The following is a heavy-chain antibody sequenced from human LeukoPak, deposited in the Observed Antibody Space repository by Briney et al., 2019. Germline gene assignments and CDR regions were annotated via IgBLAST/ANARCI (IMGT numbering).Heavy chain of an antibody. CDR3: ALKGDYGGFDY. CDR1: GGTFSSYA. J-gene: IGHJ4*02. CDR2: IIPIFGTA. D-gene: IGHD4-23*01. V-gene: IGHV1-69*01. Sequence: SVKVSCKASGGTFSSYAISWVGQAPGQGLEWMGGIIPIFGTANYAQKFQGRVTITADESTSTAYMELSSLRSEDTAVYYCALKGDYGGFDYWGQGTLVTVSS.